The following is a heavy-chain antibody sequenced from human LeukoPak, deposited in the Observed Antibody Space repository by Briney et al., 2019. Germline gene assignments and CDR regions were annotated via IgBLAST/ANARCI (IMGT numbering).Heavy chain of an antibody. J-gene: IGHJ6*03. D-gene: IGHD3-3*01. CDR1: GGSISSYY. V-gene: IGHV4-59*01. Sequence: PSETRSLTCTVSGGSISSYYWSWIRQPPGKGREWIGYIYYSGSTYYNPSLKSRVTISVDTSKNQFSLKLSSVTAADTTVYYCARTLRFLEWLPYGYYMDVWGKGTTVTVSS. CDR3: ARTLRFLEWLPYGYYMDV. CDR2: IYYSGST.